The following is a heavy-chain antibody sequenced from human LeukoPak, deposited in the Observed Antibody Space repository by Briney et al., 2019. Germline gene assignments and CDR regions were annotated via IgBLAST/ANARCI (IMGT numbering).Heavy chain of an antibody. D-gene: IGHD3-22*01. CDR3: ARDRYDSSGYYYEFDY. V-gene: IGHV1-69*04. CDR1: GGTFSSYA. CDR2: IIPIFGIA. J-gene: IGHJ4*02. Sequence: ASVTVSCKASGGTFSSYAISWVRQAPGQGLEWMGRIIPIFGIANYAQKFQGRVTITADKSTSTAYMELSSLRSEDTAVYYCARDRYDSSGYYYEFDYWGQGTLVTVSS.